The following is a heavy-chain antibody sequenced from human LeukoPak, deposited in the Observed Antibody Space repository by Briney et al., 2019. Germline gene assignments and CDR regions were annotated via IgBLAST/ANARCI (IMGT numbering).Heavy chain of an antibody. CDR1: GFTFSNAW. D-gene: IGHD3-10*01. V-gene: IGHV3-15*01. J-gene: IGHJ4*02. CDR3: TIRPGSYDN. CDR2: IKSETDGGTT. Sequence: PGGSLRLSCAASGFTFSNAWMNWVRQAPGKGLEWVGRIKSETDGGTTDYAAPVKGRFTISRDDSKNTLYLQMSSLKTEDTAVYYCTIRPGSYDNWGQGTLVTVSS.